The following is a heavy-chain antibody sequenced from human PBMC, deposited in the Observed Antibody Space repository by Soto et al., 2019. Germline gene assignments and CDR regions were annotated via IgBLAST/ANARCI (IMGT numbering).Heavy chain of an antibody. CDR3: ARGLRYFDWLPKKGAYYYYYYMDV. J-gene: IGHJ6*03. Sequence: QVQLVESGGGVVQPGRSLRLSCAASGFTFSSYGMHWVRQAPGKGLEWVAVIWYDGSNKYYVDSVKGRFTISRDNSKNTVYLQMNSMRAEDTAVYYCARGLRYFDWLPKKGAYYYYYYMDVWGKGTTVTVSS. CDR2: IWYDGSNK. CDR1: GFTFSSYG. D-gene: IGHD3-9*01. V-gene: IGHV3-33*01.